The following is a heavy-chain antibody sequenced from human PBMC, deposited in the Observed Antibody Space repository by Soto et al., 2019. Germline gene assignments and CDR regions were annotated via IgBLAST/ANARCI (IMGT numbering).Heavy chain of an antibody. J-gene: IGHJ6*02. D-gene: IGHD2-15*01. Sequence: EVPLVESGGGLVQPGGSLRLSCAASGLTVSSNYMSWVRQAPGKGLEWVSVIYSNGNTYYADSVKGRFTISRDNSKNTVYLQMNSLRAEDTAVYYCAREQPPALYFGMDVWGQGTTVTVSS. CDR2: IYSNGNT. V-gene: IGHV3-66*01. CDR1: GLTVSSNY. CDR3: AREQPPALYFGMDV.